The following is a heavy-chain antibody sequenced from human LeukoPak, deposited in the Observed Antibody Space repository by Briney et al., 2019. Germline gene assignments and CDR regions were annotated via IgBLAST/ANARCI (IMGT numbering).Heavy chain of an antibody. D-gene: IGHD3-10*01. J-gene: IGHJ5*02. CDR1: GGSISGYY. CDR3: ARDRHGSGSAHSFDP. CDR2: ICSSGST. Sequence: PSETLSLTCTVSGGSISGYYWSWIRQPPGKGLEWVAYICSSGSTNYNPSLKSRVTISVDTSKNQFSLRLISMTAADTAVYYCARDRHGSGSAHSFDPWGQGLLVTVSS. V-gene: IGHV4-59*01.